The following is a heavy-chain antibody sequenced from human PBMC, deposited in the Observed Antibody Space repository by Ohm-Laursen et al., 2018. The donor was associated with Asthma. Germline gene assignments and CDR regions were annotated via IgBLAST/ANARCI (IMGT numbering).Heavy chain of an antibody. CDR2: IHSDRSVA. Sequence: SLRLSCAASGFTFSSYWMHWVRQAPGKGLVWVSRIHSDRSVANYADSVKGRFTVSRDDSKNTLYLQMNSLRPDDTAVYYCAKPVVPVYYYGMDVWGQGTTVTVSS. V-gene: IGHV3-74*01. D-gene: IGHD2-2*01. J-gene: IGHJ6*02. CDR3: AKPVVPVYYYGMDV. CDR1: GFTFSSYW.